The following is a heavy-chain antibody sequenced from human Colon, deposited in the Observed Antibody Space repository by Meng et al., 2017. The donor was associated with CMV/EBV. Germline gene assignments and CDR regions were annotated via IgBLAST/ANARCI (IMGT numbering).Heavy chain of an antibody. Sequence: GGSLRLSCTASGFTFSTYDFHWVRQPTGKGLEWVSSIGTVGDTYSIGSVKGRFIISREDAKNSVYLQMNGLRDGDTGLYYCARARSPTHFDYWGLGALVTVSS. CDR3: ARARSPTHFDY. CDR1: GFTFSTYD. V-gene: IGHV3-13*01. CDR2: IGTVGDT. J-gene: IGHJ4*02.